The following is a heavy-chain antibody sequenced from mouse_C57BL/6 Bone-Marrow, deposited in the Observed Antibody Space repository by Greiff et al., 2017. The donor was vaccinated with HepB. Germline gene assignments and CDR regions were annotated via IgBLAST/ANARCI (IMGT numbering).Heavy chain of an antibody. CDR1: GFSFTSYG. Sequence: QVQLQQSGPGLVQPSQSLSITCTVSGFSFTSYGVHWVRQSPGKGLEWLGVIWSGGSTDYNAAFISRLSISKDNSKSQVFFKMNSLQADDTAIYYCASPITPGAMDYWGQGTSVTVSS. V-gene: IGHV2-2*01. D-gene: IGHD1-1*01. CDR2: IWSGGST. CDR3: ASPITPGAMDY. J-gene: IGHJ4*01.